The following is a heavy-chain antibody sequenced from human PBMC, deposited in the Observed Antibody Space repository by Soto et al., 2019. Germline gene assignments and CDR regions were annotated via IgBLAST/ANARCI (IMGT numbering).Heavy chain of an antibody. Sequence: QLQVSGPEVVKPSETLSLTCTVSGGSMSSHYWAWMRQSPGQGLEWIGYIYYSGSTKSNPSLNRRFTMSVDTSKNQFSLNLRSVTVADTAVYYCATQRLGGFGSNFDHGGQGTLVSVSS. J-gene: IGHJ4*02. CDR2: IYYSGST. D-gene: IGHD3-10*01. V-gene: IGHV4-59*11. CDR3: ATQRLGGFGSNFDH. CDR1: GGSMSSHY.